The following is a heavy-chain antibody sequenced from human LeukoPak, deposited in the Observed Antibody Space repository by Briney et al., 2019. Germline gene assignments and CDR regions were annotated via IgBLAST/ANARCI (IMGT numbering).Heavy chain of an antibody. V-gene: IGHV1-46*01. J-gene: IGHJ4*02. Sequence: GASVKVSCKASGYTFTSYYMNWVGQAPGQGLECWGIINPTTGDTTYAQKFQGRVTITADKSTSTAYMELSSLRSEDTAVYYCARDKVSGSLFDYWGQGTLVTDSS. D-gene: IGHD3-10*01. CDR3: ARDKVSGSLFDY. CDR1: GYTFTSYY. CDR2: INPTTGDT.